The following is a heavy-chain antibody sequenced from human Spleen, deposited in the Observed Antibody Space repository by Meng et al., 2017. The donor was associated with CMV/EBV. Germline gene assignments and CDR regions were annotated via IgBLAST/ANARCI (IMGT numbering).Heavy chain of an antibody. CDR2: IDYSGRT. CDR3: ARGRKVDS. V-gene: IGHV4-34*01. J-gene: IGHJ4*02. Sequence: TLSRTGAVYGGSFNGYYWSWIRQPPGKGLEWIGEIDYSGRTNYDPSLKSRVTILVDTSKNQFSLKLHSVTAADTTVYYCARGRKVDSWGQGTLVTVSS. CDR1: GGSFNGYY.